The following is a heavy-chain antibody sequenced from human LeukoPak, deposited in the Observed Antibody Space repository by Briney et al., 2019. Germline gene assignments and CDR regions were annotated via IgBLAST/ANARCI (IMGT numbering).Heavy chain of an antibody. D-gene: IGHD3-9*01. CDR2: ISGSGGST. CDR3: AKPLTGYYPLWY. V-gene: IGHV3-23*01. CDR1: GFTFSSYA. Sequence: PGGSLRLFCAASGFTFSSYAMSWVRQAPGKGLEWVSAISGSGGSTFYADSVKGRFTISRDNSKNTLYLQMNSLRAEDTAVYYCAKPLTGYYPLWYWGQGTLVTVSS. J-gene: IGHJ4*02.